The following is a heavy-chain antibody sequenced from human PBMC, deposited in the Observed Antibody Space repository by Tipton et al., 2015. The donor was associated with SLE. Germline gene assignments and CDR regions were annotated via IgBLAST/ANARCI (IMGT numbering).Heavy chain of an antibody. CDR2: MYYSGST. CDR1: GGSISSSGYY. D-gene: IGHD2-15*01. V-gene: IGHV4-39*01. CDR3: VSNPVPPRDIIVVVLYSFDY. Sequence: TLSLTCTVSGGSISSSGYYWGWIRQSPGKGLEWIGSMYYSGSTYYNPSLKTRVTISVDTSKNQFSLKLSSVTAADTAVYYCVSNPVPPRDIIVVVLYSFDYWGQGTLVTVSS. J-gene: IGHJ4*02.